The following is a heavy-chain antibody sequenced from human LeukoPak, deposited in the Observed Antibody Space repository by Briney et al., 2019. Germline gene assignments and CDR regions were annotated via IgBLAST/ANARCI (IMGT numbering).Heavy chain of an antibody. D-gene: IGHD3-10*01. Sequence: PGRSLTLSCAASGFTVSSKYMSWVRQAPGKGLEWVSVIYSGGSTYYADSVKGRFTISRDNSKNTLYLQMNSLRAEDTAVYSCARASGPFDYWGQGTLVTVSS. J-gene: IGHJ4*02. CDR2: IYSGGST. CDR1: GFTVSSKY. V-gene: IGHV3-66*01. CDR3: ARASGPFDY.